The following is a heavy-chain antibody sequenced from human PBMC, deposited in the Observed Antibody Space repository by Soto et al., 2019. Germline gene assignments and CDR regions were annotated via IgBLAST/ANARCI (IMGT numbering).Heavy chain of an antibody. Sequence: QVQLVQSGAEVKKPGSSVKVSCKASGGTFSSYAISWVRQAPGQGLEWMGGIIPIFGTANYAQKFQGRVTITADESTSTAYMELSSLRSEDTAVYYCATRVSNGSGSVYYYYGMDVWGQGTTVTVSS. V-gene: IGHV1-69*01. CDR1: GGTFSSYA. D-gene: IGHD3-10*01. CDR2: IIPIFGTA. J-gene: IGHJ6*02. CDR3: ATRVSNGSGSVYYYYGMDV.